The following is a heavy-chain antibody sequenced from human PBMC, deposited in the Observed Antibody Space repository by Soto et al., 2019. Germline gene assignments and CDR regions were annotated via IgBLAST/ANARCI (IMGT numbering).Heavy chain of an antibody. CDR2: ISYDGSNK. CDR3: AKDRSSGWFPSDY. D-gene: IGHD6-19*01. Sequence: QVQLVESGGGVVQPGRSLRLSCAASGFTFSSYGMHWVRQAPGKGLEWVAVISYDGSNKYYADSVKGRFTISRDNSKNTLYLQMYSLRAEDTAVYYCAKDRSSGWFPSDYWGQGTLVTVSS. J-gene: IGHJ4*02. CDR1: GFTFSSYG. V-gene: IGHV3-30*18.